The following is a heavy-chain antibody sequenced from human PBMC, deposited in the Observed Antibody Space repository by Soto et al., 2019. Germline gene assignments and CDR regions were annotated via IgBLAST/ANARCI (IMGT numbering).Heavy chain of an antibody. CDR3: ARAVLPATAPFDY. Sequence: QVQLQESGPRLVKPSETLSLTCIVSGGSISNYYWSWIRQPQGKGLEWIGYISYSGRTNYNPSLQSRVTISVDTSKNQFSLKLSSVTAADTAVYYCARAVLPATAPFDYLCQGTLVTVSS. CDR1: GGSISNYY. D-gene: IGHD2-2*01. J-gene: IGHJ4*02. V-gene: IGHV4-59*01. CDR2: ISYSGRT.